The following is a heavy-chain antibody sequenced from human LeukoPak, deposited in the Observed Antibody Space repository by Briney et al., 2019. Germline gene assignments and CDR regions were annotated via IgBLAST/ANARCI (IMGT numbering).Heavy chain of an antibody. CDR1: GGSFSGYY. Sequence: KASETLSLTCAVYGGSFSGYYWSWIHQPPGKGLEWIGYIYYSGSTYYNPSLKSRVTISVDTSKNQFSLKLSSVTAADTAVYYCARDLGGQQPIWFDPWGQGTLVTVSS. D-gene: IGHD6-13*01. J-gene: IGHJ5*02. V-gene: IGHV4-34*09. CDR2: IYYSGST. CDR3: ARDLGGQQPIWFDP.